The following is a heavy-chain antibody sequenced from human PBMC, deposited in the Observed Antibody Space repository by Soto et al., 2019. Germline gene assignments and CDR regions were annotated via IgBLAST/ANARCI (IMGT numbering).Heavy chain of an antibody. CDR2: VDYSGTT. CDR1: GGPIRHYY. Sequence: QVQLQQSGPGLVKLSETLSLTCSVSGGPIRHYYWHWVRQTSGKGLEWIGYVDYSGTTYYNPSLKSRVTISLDASRNQPSLRLTSVTTEDTAMYYCARADLSGAGTYTPFDAFDLWGQGTMVTVSS. D-gene: IGHD3-10*01. CDR3: ARADLSGAGTYTPFDAFDL. V-gene: IGHV4-59*01. J-gene: IGHJ3*01.